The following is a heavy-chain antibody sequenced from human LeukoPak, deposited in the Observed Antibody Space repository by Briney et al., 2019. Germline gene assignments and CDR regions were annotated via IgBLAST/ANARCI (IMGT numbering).Heavy chain of an antibody. V-gene: IGHV4-34*01. CDR3: ARLVVAAKASLIP. CDR2: INHSGST. D-gene: IGHD2-15*01. Sequence: LETLSLTCAVYGGSFSGYYWSWIRQPPGKGLEWIGEINHSGSTNYNPSLKSRVTISVDTSKNQFSLKLSSVTAADTAVYYCARLVVAAKASLIPWGQGTLVTVSS. CDR1: GGSFSGYY. J-gene: IGHJ5*02.